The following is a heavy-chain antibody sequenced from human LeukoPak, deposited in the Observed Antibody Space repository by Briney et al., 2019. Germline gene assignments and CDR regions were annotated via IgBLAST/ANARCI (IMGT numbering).Heavy chain of an antibody. Sequence: SETLSLTCAVSNYSITSGYFWGWIRQPPGKGLEWIASIYHSGTTYYNPSLRNRVTLFVDTSKNQFSLNLSSVTAADTAVYYCARTTYSSSRTFDYWGQGTLVTVSS. D-gene: IGHD6-13*01. CDR3: ARTTYSSSRTFDY. CDR2: IYHSGTT. V-gene: IGHV4-38-2*01. J-gene: IGHJ4*02. CDR1: NYSITSGYF.